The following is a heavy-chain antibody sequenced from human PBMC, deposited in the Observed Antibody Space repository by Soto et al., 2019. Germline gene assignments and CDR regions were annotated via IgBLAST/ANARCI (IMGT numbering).Heavy chain of an antibody. Sequence: QVQLQQWGAGLLKPSETLSLTCAVYGGSFSGYYWSWIRQPPGKGREWIGEINHSGSTNYNPSLKSRVTISVDTSKNQFSLKLSSVTAADTAVYYCATDTVTTNPFDAFDIWGQGTMVTVSS. CDR2: INHSGST. J-gene: IGHJ3*02. V-gene: IGHV4-34*01. CDR1: GGSFSGYY. D-gene: IGHD4-4*01. CDR3: ATDTVTTNPFDAFDI.